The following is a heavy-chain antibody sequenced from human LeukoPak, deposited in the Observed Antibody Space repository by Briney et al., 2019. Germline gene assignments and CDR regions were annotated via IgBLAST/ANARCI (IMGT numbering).Heavy chain of an antibody. D-gene: IGHD3-10*01. J-gene: IGHJ4*02. V-gene: IGHV3-7*04. CDR3: ARGYTYYYGSGNPRGYYFDY. CDR1: GFTFSSYW. Sequence: GGSLRLSCAASGFTFSSYWMSWVRQAPGKGLEWVANIKQDGSEKYYVDSVKGRFTISRDNAKNSLYLQMNSLRAEDTAVYYCARGYTYYYGSGNPRGYYFDYWGQGTLVTVSS. CDR2: IKQDGSEK.